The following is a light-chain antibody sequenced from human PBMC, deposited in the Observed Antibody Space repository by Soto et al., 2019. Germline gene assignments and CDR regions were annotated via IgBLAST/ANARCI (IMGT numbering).Light chain of an antibody. V-gene: IGLV2-11*01. CDR1: SSDVGDYNY. CDR3: CSFAGSYTFGV. J-gene: IGLJ3*02. Sequence: QSVLTQPRSVSGSPGQSVTISCTGTSSDVGDYNYVSWYQQYPDKAPKLVIYHVSKRPSGVPDRFSGSKSGNTASLTISGLQAEDEADYYCCSFAGSYTFGVFGGGTKLTVL. CDR2: HVS.